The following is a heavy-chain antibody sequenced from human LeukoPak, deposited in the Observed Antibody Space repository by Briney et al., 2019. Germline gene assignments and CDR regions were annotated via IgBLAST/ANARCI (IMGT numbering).Heavy chain of an antibody. D-gene: IGHD4-17*01. Sequence: GASVKVSRKASGYTFTSYGISWLRQAPGQGLEGMGWISAYNGNTNYAQKLQGRVTMTTDTSTSTAYMELRSLRSDDTAVYYCAGATTVTTEFDYWGQGTLVTVSS. CDR2: ISAYNGNT. CDR1: GYTFTSYG. J-gene: IGHJ4*02. V-gene: IGHV1-18*01. CDR3: AGATTVTTEFDY.